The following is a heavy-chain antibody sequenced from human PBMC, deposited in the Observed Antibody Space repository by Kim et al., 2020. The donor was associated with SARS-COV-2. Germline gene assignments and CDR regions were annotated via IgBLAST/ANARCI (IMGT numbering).Heavy chain of an antibody. CDR2: IYYSGST. CDR3: AGRGLLWFGEDKIDFDY. CDR1: GGSISSSSYY. V-gene: IGHV4-39*01. Sequence: SETLSLTCTVSGGSISSSSYYWGWIRQPPGKGLEWIGSIYYSGSTYYNPSLKSRVTISVDTSKNQFSLKLSSVTAADTAVYYCAGRGLLWFGEDKIDFDYWGQGTLVTVSS. J-gene: IGHJ4*02. D-gene: IGHD3-10*01.